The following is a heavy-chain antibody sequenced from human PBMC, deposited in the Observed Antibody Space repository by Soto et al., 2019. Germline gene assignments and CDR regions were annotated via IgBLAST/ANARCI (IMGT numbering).Heavy chain of an antibody. Sequence: QVQLVESGGGVVQPGRSLRLSCAASGFTFSSYAMHWVRQAPGKGLEWVAVISYDGSKKYYADSAKGRFTISRDNSKNTLYLQMNSLRVEDTAMYYCARDRLNISVATGGMDVWGQGTTVTVSS. J-gene: IGHJ6*02. CDR2: ISYDGSKK. CDR1: GFTFSSYA. D-gene: IGHD6-19*01. CDR3: ARDRLNISVATGGMDV. V-gene: IGHV3-30-3*01.